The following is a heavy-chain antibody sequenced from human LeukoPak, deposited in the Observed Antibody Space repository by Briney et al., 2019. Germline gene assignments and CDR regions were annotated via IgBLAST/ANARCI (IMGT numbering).Heavy chain of an antibody. CDR1: GYTFTSNY. Sequence: ASVKVSCKASGYTFTSNYMHWVRQAPGQGLEWMGIINPSGGSTSYAQKFQGRVTMTRDTSISTAYMELSRLRSDDTAVYYCARRATVGVNAFDIWGQGTMVTVSS. J-gene: IGHJ3*02. D-gene: IGHD4-23*01. CDR3: ARRATVGVNAFDI. CDR2: INPSGGST. V-gene: IGHV1-46*01.